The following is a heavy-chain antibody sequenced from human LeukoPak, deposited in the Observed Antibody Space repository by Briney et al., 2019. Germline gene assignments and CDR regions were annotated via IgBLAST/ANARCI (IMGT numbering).Heavy chain of an antibody. CDR2: IYHSGST. V-gene: IGHV4-4*02. Sequence: SGTLSLTCAVSGGSISSSNWWSWVRQPPGKGLEWIGEIYHSGSTNYNPSLKSRVPISVDKPKNQFSLKLSSVTAADTAVYYYGGDGRGYSSGWYYFDYWGQGTLVTVSS. CDR1: GGSISSSNW. D-gene: IGHD6-19*01. CDR3: GGDGRGYSSGWYYFDY. J-gene: IGHJ4*02.